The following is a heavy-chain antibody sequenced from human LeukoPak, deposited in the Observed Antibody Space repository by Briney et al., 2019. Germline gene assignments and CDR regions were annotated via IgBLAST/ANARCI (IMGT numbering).Heavy chain of an antibody. CDR2: IRHVGSNK. J-gene: IGHJ4*02. CDR3: AKDLVGYGSGSPPLDY. Sequence: GGSLRLSCAASGFTFSSYGMHWVRQAPGKGLEWVAFIRHVGSNKYYADSVKGRFTIARNNAKNTLYLQMNSLRAEDTAVYSCAKDLVGYGSGSPPLDYWGQGTLVTVSS. CDR1: GFTFSSYG. V-gene: IGHV3-30*02. D-gene: IGHD3-10*01.